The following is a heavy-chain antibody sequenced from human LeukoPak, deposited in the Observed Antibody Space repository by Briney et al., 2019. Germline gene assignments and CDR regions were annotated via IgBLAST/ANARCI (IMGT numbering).Heavy chain of an antibody. CDR2: INAGNGNT. CDR1: GYTFTSYA. CDR3: ARIFAVNYGMDV. J-gene: IGHJ6*02. V-gene: IGHV1-3*01. Sequence: ASVKVSCKASGYTFTSYAMHWVRQAPGQRLEWMGWINAGNGNTKYSQKFQGRVTMTTDTSTSTAYMELRSLRSDDTAVYYCARIFAVNYGMDVWGQGTTVTVSS.